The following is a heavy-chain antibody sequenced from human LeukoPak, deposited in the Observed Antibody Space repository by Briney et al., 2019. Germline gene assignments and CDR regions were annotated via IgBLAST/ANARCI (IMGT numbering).Heavy chain of an antibody. CDR1: GFTFSNAW. D-gene: IGHD3-22*01. CDR2: ISGSGGST. CDR3: AKGKYYYDSSGYTDY. Sequence: GGSLRLSCAASGFTFSNAWMSWVRQAPGKGLEWVSAISGSGGSTYYADSVKGRFTISRDNSKNTLYLQMNSLRAEDTAVYYCAKGKYYYDSSGYTDYWGQGTLVTVSS. J-gene: IGHJ4*02. V-gene: IGHV3-23*01.